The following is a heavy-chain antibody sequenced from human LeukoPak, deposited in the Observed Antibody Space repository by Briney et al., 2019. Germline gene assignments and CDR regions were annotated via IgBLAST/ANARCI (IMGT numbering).Heavy chain of an antibody. Sequence: SETLSLTCTVSGGSISSYYWSWIRRPPGKGLEWIGYIYYSGSTNYNPSLKSRVTISVDTSKNQFSLKLSSVTAADTAVYYCARGIDVWWELTWLAFDIWGQGTMVTVSS. CDR2: IYYSGST. D-gene: IGHD2-15*01. J-gene: IGHJ3*02. CDR3: ARGIDVWWELTWLAFDI. V-gene: IGHV4-59*01. CDR1: GGSISSYY.